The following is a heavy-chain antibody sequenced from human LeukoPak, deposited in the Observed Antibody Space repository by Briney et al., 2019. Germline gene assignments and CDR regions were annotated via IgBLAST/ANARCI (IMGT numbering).Heavy chain of an antibody. D-gene: IGHD6-6*01. CDR3: AGGSEAARQRAPPKEGFDP. CDR2: ISSSSSYI. J-gene: IGHJ5*02. V-gene: IGHV3-21*01. Sequence: GGSLRLSCTASGFTFGDYAMTWVRQAPGKGLEWVSSISSSSSYIYYADSVKGRFTISRDNAKNSLYLQMNSLRAEDTAVYYCAGGSEAARQRAPPKEGFDPWGQGTLVTVSS. CDR1: GFTFGDYA.